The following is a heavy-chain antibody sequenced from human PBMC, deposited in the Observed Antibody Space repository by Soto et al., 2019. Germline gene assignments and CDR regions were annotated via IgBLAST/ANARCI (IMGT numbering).Heavy chain of an antibody. J-gene: IGHJ4*02. CDR3: ARDENHGSYYSFDY. CDR1: GYTFTSYG. Sequence: ASVKVSCKASGYTFTSYGISWVRQAPGQGLEWLGWISAYNGNTNYAQKLQGRVTMTTDTSTSTAYMELRSLRSDDTAMYYCARDENHGSYYSFDYWGQGTLVTVSS. D-gene: IGHD1-26*01. CDR2: ISAYNGNT. V-gene: IGHV1-18*01.